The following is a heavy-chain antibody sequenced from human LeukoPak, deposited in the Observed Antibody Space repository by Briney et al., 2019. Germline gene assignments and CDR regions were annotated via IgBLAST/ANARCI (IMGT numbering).Heavy chain of an antibody. D-gene: IGHD6-13*01. J-gene: IGHJ4*02. Sequence: GGFLRLSCIASGFTFSSYAMSWVRQAPGKGLEWVSAISGSGGSTYYADSVKGRFTISRDNSKNTLYLQMNSLRAEDTAVYYCAKDRTLYSSSSSDFDYWGQGTLVTVSS. V-gene: IGHV3-23*01. CDR2: ISGSGGST. CDR3: AKDRTLYSSSSSDFDY. CDR1: GFTFSSYA.